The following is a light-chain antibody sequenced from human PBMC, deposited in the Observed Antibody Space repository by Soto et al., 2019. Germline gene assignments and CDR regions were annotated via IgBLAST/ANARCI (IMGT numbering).Light chain of an antibody. Sequence: QSALTQPASVSGSPGQSITFSCTGTSSDVGIYNSVSWYQQHPGTAPKLIIYDVTNRPSGVSNRFSGSKSGNTASLTISGLQAEDEADYYCSSYTSRSSWVFGGWTKLTVL. CDR1: SSDVGIYNS. CDR3: SSYTSRSSWV. J-gene: IGLJ3*02. V-gene: IGLV2-14*03. CDR2: DVT.